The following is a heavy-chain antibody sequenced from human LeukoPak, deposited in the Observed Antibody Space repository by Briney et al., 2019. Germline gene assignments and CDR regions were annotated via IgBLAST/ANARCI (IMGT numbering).Heavy chain of an antibody. CDR2: MNPNSGNT. CDR3: ARIYDFYNYHGMDV. V-gene: IGHV1-8*01. J-gene: IGHJ6*02. CDR1: GYTFTSYD. D-gene: IGHD3-3*01. Sequence: VASVKVSCKASGYTFTSYDINWVRQATGQGLEWMGWMNPNSGNTGYAQKFQGRVTMTRNTSISTAYMELSSLRSEDTAVYYCARIYDFYNYHGMDVWGQGTTVTVSS.